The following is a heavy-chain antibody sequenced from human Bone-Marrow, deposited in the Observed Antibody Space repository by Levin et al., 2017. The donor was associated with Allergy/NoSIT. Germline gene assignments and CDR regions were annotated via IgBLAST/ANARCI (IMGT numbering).Heavy chain of an antibody. CDR2: INPVIPST. CDR3: ARSQLRYFDWSPRDNWFGP. D-gene: IGHD3-9*01. CDR1: GGSFNAYA. Sequence: GASVKVSCKASGGSFNAYAVNWVRQAPGQGLEWMGAINPVIPSTIYSQDFQDRLAIIADKSTSTVYMQLSGLRFEDTAVYFGARSQLRYFDWSPRDNWFGPWGQGTLVAVSS. J-gene: IGHJ5*02. V-gene: IGHV1-69*06.